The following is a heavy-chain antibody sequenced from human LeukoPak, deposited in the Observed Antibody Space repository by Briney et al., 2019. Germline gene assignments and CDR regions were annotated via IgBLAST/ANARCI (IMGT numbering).Heavy chain of an antibody. CDR3: ARDVGRFDY. D-gene: IGHD1-26*01. CDR1: GFTFRSFW. J-gene: IGHJ4*02. Sequence: GGSLRLSCAASGFTFRSFWMSWVRQAPGKGLEWVANINEDGSQKYYVDSLKGRFTISRDNAKNSVYLQMNSLRAEDTAVYYCARDVGRFDYWGQGTLVTVCS. V-gene: IGHV3-7*04. CDR2: INEDGSQK.